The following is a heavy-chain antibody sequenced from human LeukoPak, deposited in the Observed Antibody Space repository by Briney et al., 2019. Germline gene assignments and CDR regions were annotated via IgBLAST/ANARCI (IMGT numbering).Heavy chain of an antibody. CDR2: IIPIFGTA. D-gene: IGHD4-23*01. CDR3: ARVLRWTDAFDI. J-gene: IGHJ3*02. CDR1: GGTFSSYA. V-gene: IGHV1-69*06. Sequence: SVKVSCKASGGTFSSYAISWVRQAPGQGLEWMGGIIPIFGTANYAQKFQGGVTITADKSTSTAYMELSSLRSEDTAVYYCARVLRWTDAFDIWGQGTMVTVSS.